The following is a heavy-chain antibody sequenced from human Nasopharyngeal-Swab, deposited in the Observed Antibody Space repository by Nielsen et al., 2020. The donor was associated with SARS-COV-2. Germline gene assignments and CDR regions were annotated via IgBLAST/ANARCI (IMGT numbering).Heavy chain of an antibody. D-gene: IGHD2-21*01. J-gene: IGHJ4*02. Sequence: WIRQPPGKGLEWVANIKQDGSEKYYVDSVKGRFTISRDNAKNSLYLQMNSMRAEDTAVYYCGREMGEFDYWGQGTLVTVSS. CDR2: IKQDGSEK. V-gene: IGHV3-7*01. CDR3: GREMGEFDY.